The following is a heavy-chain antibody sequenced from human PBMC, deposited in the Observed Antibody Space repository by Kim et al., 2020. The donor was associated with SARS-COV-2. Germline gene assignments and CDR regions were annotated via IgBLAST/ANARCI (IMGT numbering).Heavy chain of an antibody. D-gene: IGHD6-19*01. Sequence: GGSLRLSCAASGFTFADYAMNWFRQAPGKGLQWVGFIRMRSSGATTEYAASVNGRFTISRDDSKNIAFLQMNSLKSEDTGVYYCSRGRTVSGAKYYFDYWGQGTLVTVSS. CDR3: SRGRTVSGAKYYFDY. CDR1: GFTFADYA. V-gene: IGHV3-49*03. J-gene: IGHJ4*02. CDR2: IRMRSSGATT.